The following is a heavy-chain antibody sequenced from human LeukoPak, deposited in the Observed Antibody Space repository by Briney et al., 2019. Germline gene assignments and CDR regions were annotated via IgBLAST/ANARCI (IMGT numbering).Heavy chain of an antibody. CDR2: INPNHGGT. D-gene: IGHD1-7*01. CDR1: GYTFTGYY. V-gene: IGHV1-2*02. Sequence: ASVKVSCKASGYTFTGYYIHWVRQAPGQGLEWMGWINPNHGGTNYAQKFQGRVTMTRDTSISTAYMELSRLRSADTAVYYCASSIWNYGRDDDAFDIWGQGTMVTVSS. CDR3: ASSIWNYGRDDDAFDI. J-gene: IGHJ3*02.